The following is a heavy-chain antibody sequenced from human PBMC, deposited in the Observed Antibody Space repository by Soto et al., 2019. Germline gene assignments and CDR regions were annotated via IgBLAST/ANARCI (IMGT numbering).Heavy chain of an antibody. J-gene: IGHJ3*02. D-gene: IGHD6-19*01. V-gene: IGHV3-33*01. Sequence: EGSLRLSCVASGFTVSSYGMHWVRQAPGKGLEWVAVIWYDGSNKYYADSVKGRFTISRDNSKNTLYLQMNSLRAEDTAVYYCAREYSSGRYAAGAFDIWGQGTMVTVSS. CDR2: IWYDGSNK. CDR3: AREYSSGRYAAGAFDI. CDR1: GFTVSSYG.